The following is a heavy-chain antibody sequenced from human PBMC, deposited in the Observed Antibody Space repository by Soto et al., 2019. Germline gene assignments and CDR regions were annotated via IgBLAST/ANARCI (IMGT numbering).Heavy chain of an antibody. V-gene: IGHV1-2*02. D-gene: IGHD7-27*01. Sequence: QVQLVQSGAEVKKPGASVNVSCEASGYTFTGSSIHWVRQAPGQGLEWMGYINPNSGGTIFARKFQGRVTMTRDTSISTAYMELSRVASDDTAVYYCARDLTGDPNYWGQGTLVTVSS. CDR3: ARDLTGDPNY. CDR2: INPNSGGT. CDR1: GYTFTGSS. J-gene: IGHJ4*02.